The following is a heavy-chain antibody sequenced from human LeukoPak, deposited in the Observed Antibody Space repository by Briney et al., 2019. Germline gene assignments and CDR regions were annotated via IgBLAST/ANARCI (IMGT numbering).Heavy chain of an antibody. CDR1: GFTFSYYA. Sequence: PGGSLRLSCAASGFTFSYYAMHWVRQAPGKGLEWVAVISYDGSNKYYADSVKGRFTISRDNSKNTLYLQMNSLRAEDTAVYYCARVQHIVVVPAATPAYGMDVWGQGTTVTVSS. V-gene: IGHV3-30-3*01. CDR3: ARVQHIVVVPAATPAYGMDV. CDR2: ISYDGSNK. J-gene: IGHJ6*02. D-gene: IGHD2-2*01.